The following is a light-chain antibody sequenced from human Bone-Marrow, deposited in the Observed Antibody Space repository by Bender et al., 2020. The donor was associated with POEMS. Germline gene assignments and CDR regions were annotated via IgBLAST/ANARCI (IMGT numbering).Light chain of an antibody. CDR2: DDS. V-gene: IGLV3-21*03. CDR1: NIGSKS. Sequence: SYVLTQPPSVSVAPGKTARISCGGKNIGSKSVHWYHHRPGQAPVLVVYDDSDRPSGIPERFSGSNSGNTATLTISRVEAGDEADYYCQAWHSGTWVFGGGTKLTVL. CDR3: QAWHSGTWV. J-gene: IGLJ3*02.